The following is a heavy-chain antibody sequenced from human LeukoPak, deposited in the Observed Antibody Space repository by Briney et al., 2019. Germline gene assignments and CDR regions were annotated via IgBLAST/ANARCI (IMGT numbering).Heavy chain of an antibody. J-gene: IGHJ4*02. CDR3: ARDSYSGSYSYFDY. CDR2: ISSSGSTI. V-gene: IGHV3-48*03. CDR1: GFTFSSYE. Sequence: GGSLRLSCAASGFTFSSYEMNWVRQAPGKGLEWVSYISSSGSTIYYADSVKGRFTISRDNAKNSLYLQMNSLRAEDTALYYCARDSYSGSYSYFDYWGQGTLVTVSS. D-gene: IGHD1-26*01.